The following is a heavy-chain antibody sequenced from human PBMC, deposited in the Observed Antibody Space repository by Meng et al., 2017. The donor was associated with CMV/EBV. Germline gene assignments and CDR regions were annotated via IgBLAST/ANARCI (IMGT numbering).Heavy chain of an antibody. J-gene: IGHJ4*02. CDR3: ARDGHRWGGYNSRADY. Sequence: GESLKISCAASGFTFSSYSMNWVRQAPGKGLEWVSSISSSSSYIYYADSVKGRFTISRDNAKNSLYLQMNSLRAEDTAVYYCARDGHRWGGYNSRADYWGQGTPVTVSS. V-gene: IGHV3-21*01. D-gene: IGHD5-24*01. CDR2: ISSSSSYI. CDR1: GFTFSSYS.